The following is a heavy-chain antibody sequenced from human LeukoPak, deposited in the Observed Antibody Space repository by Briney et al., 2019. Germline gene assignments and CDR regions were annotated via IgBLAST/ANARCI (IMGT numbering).Heavy chain of an antibody. J-gene: IGHJ6*02. V-gene: IGHV3-30-3*01. CDR1: GFTFSSYA. D-gene: IGHD2-2*02. Sequence: GGSLRLSCAASGFTFSSYAMHWVRQAPGKGLEWVADISYDGSNKYYADSVKGRFTISRDNSKNTLYLQMNSLRAEDTAVYYCARAGYRSLYYYYGMDVWGQGTTVTVSS. CDR2: ISYDGSNK. CDR3: ARAGYRSLYYYYGMDV.